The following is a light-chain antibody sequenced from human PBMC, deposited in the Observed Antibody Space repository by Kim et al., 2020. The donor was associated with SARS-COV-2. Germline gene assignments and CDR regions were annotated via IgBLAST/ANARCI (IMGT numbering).Light chain of an antibody. CDR3: GADHGSGSNFVLV. Sequence: CALRSGNSNYKVDWYQQRPGKGPRFVMRVGTGGIVGSKGDGIPDRFSVLGSGLNRYLTIKNIQEEDESDYHCGADHGSGSNFVLVFGGGTKLTVL. J-gene: IGLJ3*02. V-gene: IGLV9-49*01. CDR1: SGNSNYK. CDR2: VGTGGIVG.